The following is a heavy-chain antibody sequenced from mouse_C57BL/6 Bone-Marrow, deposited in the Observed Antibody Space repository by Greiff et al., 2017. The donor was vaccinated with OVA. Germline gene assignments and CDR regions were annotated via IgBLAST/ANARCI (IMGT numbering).Heavy chain of an antibody. Sequence: QVTLKVSGPGILQPSQTLSLTCSFSGFSLSTFGMGVGWIRHPSGKGLEWLAHIWWDDDKYYNPALKSRLTISTATSKNQVFLKIANVDTADTATYYCARMRPYYSNYLAWFAYWGQGTLVTVSA. CDR3: ARMRPYYSNYLAWFAY. CDR1: GFSLSTFGMG. V-gene: IGHV8-8*01. J-gene: IGHJ3*01. CDR2: IWWDDDK. D-gene: IGHD2-5*01.